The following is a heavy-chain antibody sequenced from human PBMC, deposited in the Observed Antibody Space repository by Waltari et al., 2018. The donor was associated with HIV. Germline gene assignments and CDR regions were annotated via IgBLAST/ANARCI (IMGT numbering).Heavy chain of an antibody. J-gene: IGHJ3*02. CDR1: GLTFADYG. D-gene: IGHD3-10*01. V-gene: IGHV3-20*04. CDR2: INWNGDST. Sequence: EVQLVESGGGVVRPGGSLRLSCAASGLTFADYGMSWVRQGPGKGLEWVSGINWNGDSTDYADSVKGRFTISRDNAKNSLYLQMNSLRAEDTALYYCAREFRTMLRGVIFAFDIWGQGTMVTVSS. CDR3: AREFRTMLRGVIFAFDI.